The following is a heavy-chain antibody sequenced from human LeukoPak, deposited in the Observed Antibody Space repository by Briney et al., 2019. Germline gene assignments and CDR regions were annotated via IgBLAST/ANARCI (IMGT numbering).Heavy chain of an antibody. J-gene: IGHJ6*03. Sequence: SSETLSLTCTVSGGSISSSDNWGWIRQPPGKGLEWIGSIYYTGITYYNPSVMSRVTMSVDTSRNQFSLRLSSVTAADTAMYYCARQGRATVVMYMDDWGNGTTVTVSS. D-gene: IGHD3-22*01. CDR3: ARQGRATVVMYMDD. V-gene: IGHV4-39*01. CDR2: IYYTGIT. CDR1: GGSISSSDN.